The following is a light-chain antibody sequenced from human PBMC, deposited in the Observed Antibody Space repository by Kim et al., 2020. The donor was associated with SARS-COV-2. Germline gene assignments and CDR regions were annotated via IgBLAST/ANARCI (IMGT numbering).Light chain of an antibody. CDR2: GAS. CDR1: QSVSAN. Sequence: EIVLTQSPAILSVSPGERATLSCRASQSVSANLAWYQQIPGQAPRLLIYGASTRATGIPARFGGSGSGTDFTLTISSLQSEDFAVYYCQQYNDWPPKYTFGQGTKLEI. CDR3: QQYNDWPPKYT. J-gene: IGKJ2*01. V-gene: IGKV3-15*01.